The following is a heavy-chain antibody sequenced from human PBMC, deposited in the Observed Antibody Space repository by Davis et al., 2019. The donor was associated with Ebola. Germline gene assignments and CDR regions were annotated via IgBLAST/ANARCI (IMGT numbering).Heavy chain of an antibody. Sequence: PGGSLRLSCAASGFTFSSYSMNWVRQAPGKGLEWVSYISSSSSTIYYADSVKGRFTISRDNAKNSLYLQMNSLRAEDTAVYYCAKDILWGDYDFWSGTFDYWGQGTLVTVSS. CDR2: ISSSSSTI. J-gene: IGHJ4*02. V-gene: IGHV3-48*04. CDR3: AKDILWGDYDFWSGTFDY. CDR1: GFTFSSYS. D-gene: IGHD3-3*01.